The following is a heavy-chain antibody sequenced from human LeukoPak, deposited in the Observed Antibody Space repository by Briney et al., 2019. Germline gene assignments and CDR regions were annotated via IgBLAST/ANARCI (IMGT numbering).Heavy chain of an antibody. CDR3: ARDLAQSYYGSGSYYKWNAFDI. CDR1: GYTFTSYY. V-gene: IGHV1-46*01. D-gene: IGHD3-10*01. CDR2: INPSGGST. Sequence: ASVTVSCKASGYTFTSYYMHWVRQAPGQGLEWMGIINPSGGSTSYAQKFQGRVTMTRDTSTSTVYMELSSLRSEDTAVYYCARDLAQSYYGSGSYYKWNAFDIWGQGTMVTVSS. J-gene: IGHJ3*02.